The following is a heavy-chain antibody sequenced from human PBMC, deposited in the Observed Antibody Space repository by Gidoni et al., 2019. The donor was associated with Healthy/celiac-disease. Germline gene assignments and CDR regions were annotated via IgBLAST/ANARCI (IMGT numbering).Heavy chain of an antibody. V-gene: IGHV3-15*01. CDR3: TTAPLWGAAAATGY. CDR2: IKSKTDGGTT. Sequence: EVQLVESGGGLVKHGGSLSLSCAASGFTFSNAWMSWVRQAPGKGLEWVGRIKSKTDGGTTDYAAPVKGRFTISRDDSKNTLYLQMNSLKTEDTAVYYCTTAPLWGAAAATGYWGQGTLVNVSS. D-gene: IGHD6-13*01. J-gene: IGHJ4*02. CDR1: GFTFSNAW.